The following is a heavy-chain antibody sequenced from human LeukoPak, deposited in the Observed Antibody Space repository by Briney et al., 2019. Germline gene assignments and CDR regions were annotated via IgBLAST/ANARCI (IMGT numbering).Heavy chain of an antibody. CDR2: ISGSGGST. Sequence: GGSLRLSCAASGFTYSSYAMSWVLQAPGKGLEWVSAISGSGGSTYYADSVKGRFTISRDNSKNTLYLQMNSLRAEDTAVYYCAKELYSGSYSDYWGQGTLVTVSS. V-gene: IGHV3-23*01. CDR3: AKELYSGSYSDY. CDR1: GFTYSSYA. D-gene: IGHD1-26*01. J-gene: IGHJ4*02.